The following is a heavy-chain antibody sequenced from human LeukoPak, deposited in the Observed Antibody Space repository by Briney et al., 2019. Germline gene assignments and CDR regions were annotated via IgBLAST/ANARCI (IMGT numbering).Heavy chain of an antibody. CDR3: AREWDGYCSGGSCYSGDY. V-gene: IGHV1-18*01. Sequence: GASVKVSCKASGYTFTCYGISWVRQAPGQGLEWMGWISAYNGNTNYAQKLQGRVTMTTDTSTSTAYMELRSLRSDDTAVYYCAREWDGYCSGGSCYSGDYWGQGTLVTVSS. CDR2: ISAYNGNT. D-gene: IGHD2-15*01. CDR1: GYTFTCYG. J-gene: IGHJ4*02.